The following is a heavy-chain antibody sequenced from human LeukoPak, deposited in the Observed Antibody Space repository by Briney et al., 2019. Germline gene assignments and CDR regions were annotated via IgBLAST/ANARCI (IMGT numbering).Heavy chain of an antibody. CDR1: GGSFSGYH. Sequence: SETLSLTCAVYGGSFSGYHWSWVRQPPGKGLEWIGEISHIGSTSYNPSLESRVTISVDTSKNQFSLKLSSVTAADTAVYHCARGRWEVRFDPWGQGTLVTVSS. J-gene: IGHJ5*02. CDR3: ARGRWEVRFDP. CDR2: ISHIGST. V-gene: IGHV4-34*01. D-gene: IGHD1-26*01.